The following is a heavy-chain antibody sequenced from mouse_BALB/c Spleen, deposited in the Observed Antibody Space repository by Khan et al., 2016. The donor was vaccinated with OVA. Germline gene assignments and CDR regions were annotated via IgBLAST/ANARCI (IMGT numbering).Heavy chain of an antibody. J-gene: IGHJ4*01. CDR1: GYSITSGYA. Sequence: EAQLQESGPGLVKPSQSLSLTCTVTGYSITSGYAWNWIRQFPGNKLEWMGYISYSGSTSYNPSLRSRISITRDTSKNQFFLQLNSVTTEDTATYYCARKYYYGYAMDYWGHGTSVTVSS. CDR3: ARKYYYGYAMDY. V-gene: IGHV3-2*02. CDR2: ISYSGST. D-gene: IGHD1-1*01.